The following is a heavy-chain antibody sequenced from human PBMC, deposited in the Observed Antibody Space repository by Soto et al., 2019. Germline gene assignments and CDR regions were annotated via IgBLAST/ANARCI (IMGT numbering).Heavy chain of an antibody. Sequence: SVKVSCKASGGTFSSHAISWVRQAPGQGLEWMGGIIPIFGTANYAQKFQGRVTITADESTSTAYMELSSLRSEDTAVYYCARGVVVVPLYYGMDVWGQGTTVTVSS. CDR3: ARGVVVVPLYYGMDV. V-gene: IGHV1-69*13. CDR1: GGTFSSHA. CDR2: IIPIFGTA. J-gene: IGHJ6*02. D-gene: IGHD2-15*01.